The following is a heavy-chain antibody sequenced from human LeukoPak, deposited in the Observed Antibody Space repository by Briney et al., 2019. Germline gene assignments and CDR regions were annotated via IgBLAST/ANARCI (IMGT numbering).Heavy chain of an antibody. Sequence: ASVKVSCKASGYTFTNYGISWVRQAPGQGLEWMGWISAYNGNTNYAQKLQGRVTMTTDTSTSTAYMELRSLRSDDTAVYYCARGLRYYYDSSGPGYFQHWGQGTLVTVSS. D-gene: IGHD3-22*01. J-gene: IGHJ1*01. CDR2: ISAYNGNT. CDR1: GYTFTNYG. V-gene: IGHV1-18*01. CDR3: ARGLRYYYDSSGPGYFQH.